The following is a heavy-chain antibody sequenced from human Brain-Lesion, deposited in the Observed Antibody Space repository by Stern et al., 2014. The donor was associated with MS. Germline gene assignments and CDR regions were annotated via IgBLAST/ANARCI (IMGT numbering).Heavy chain of an antibody. CDR1: GGSVSSTSYA. D-gene: IGHD2-15*01. V-gene: IGHV4-39*01. J-gene: IGHJ5*02. Sequence: QVQLVESGPGLVKPSETLSLTCTVAGGSVSSTSYAWAWIRQPPGKGLEWIGTIYYSGNTYYSPSLKSRPTISLDTSKNRFSLQLRSVTAADTAVYYCAGEEDIRYCSGGSCTGNWFDPWGQGTLVTVSS. CDR2: IYYSGNT. CDR3: AGEEDIRYCSGGSCTGNWFDP.